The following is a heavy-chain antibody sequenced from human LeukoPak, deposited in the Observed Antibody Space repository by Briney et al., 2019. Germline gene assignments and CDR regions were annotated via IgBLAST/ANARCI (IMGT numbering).Heavy chain of an antibody. CDR1: GYTFTVYY. V-gene: IGHV1-2*02. CDR3: ASGYSYGPEGYYYYYYMDV. Sequence: ASVKVSCKTSGYTFTVYYIQWVRQAPGQGLEWMGWINPNSGGTNYAQKFQGRVTMTRDTSISTAYMELSRLRSDDTAVYYCASGYSYGPEGYYYYYYMDVWGKGTTVTVSS. J-gene: IGHJ6*03. D-gene: IGHD5-18*01. CDR2: INPNSGGT.